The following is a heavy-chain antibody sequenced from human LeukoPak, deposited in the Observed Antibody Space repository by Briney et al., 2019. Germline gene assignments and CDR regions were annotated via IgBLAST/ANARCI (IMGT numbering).Heavy chain of an antibody. V-gene: IGHV4-39*01. D-gene: IGHD2-21*01. Sequence: SETLSLTCTVSGGSISSSSYYWAWIRQPPGKGLEWIGSIYYSGSTYYNPSLKSRVTISVDTSKNQFSLKLSSVTAADTAVYYCARQQYSPTGYYYYMDVWGKGTTVTVSS. CDR2: IYYSGST. J-gene: IGHJ6*03. CDR1: GGSISSSSYY. CDR3: ARQQYSPTGYYYYMDV.